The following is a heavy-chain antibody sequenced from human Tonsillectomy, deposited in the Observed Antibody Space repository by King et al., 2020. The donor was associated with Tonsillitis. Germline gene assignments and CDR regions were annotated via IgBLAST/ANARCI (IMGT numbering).Heavy chain of an antibody. V-gene: IGHV3-48*01. CDR3: ERGMGDCSSTRCYYRAFDI. CDR1: GFTFSSYS. D-gene: IGHD2-2*01. J-gene: IGHJ3*02. Sequence: VQLVESGGGLVQPGGSLRLSCAASGFTFSSYSMNWVRQAPGKGLEWVSYISSSSSTIYYADSVKGRFTISRDNAKNSLYLQMNSLRAEDTAVYYCERGMGDCSSTRCYYRAFDIWGQGTMVTVSS. CDR2: ISSSSSTI.